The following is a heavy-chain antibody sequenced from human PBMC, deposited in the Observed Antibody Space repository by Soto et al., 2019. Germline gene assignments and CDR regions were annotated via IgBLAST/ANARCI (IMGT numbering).Heavy chain of an antibody. CDR3: ARHKDTSSRYLLPDF. J-gene: IGHJ4*02. CDR2: IYYSGNA. D-gene: IGHD6-13*01. Sequence: LSLTCTVSGGSISSRSYYWGWIRQPPGKGLEWIGSIYYSGNAYYNPSLKSRVAVSVDTSKNQFSLKVTSVTATDTAVYYCARHKDTSSRYLLPDFWGQGTLVTVSS. CDR1: GGSISSRSYY. V-gene: IGHV4-39*01.